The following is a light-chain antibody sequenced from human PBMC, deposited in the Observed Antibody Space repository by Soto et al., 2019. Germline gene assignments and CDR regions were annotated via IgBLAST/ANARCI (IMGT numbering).Light chain of an antibody. CDR2: AAS. V-gene: IGKV1-8*01. CDR3: QQYYSYPRT. CDR1: QGISSY. J-gene: IGKJ1*01. Sequence: AIRMTQSPSSFSASTGDRVTITCRASQGISSYLAWYQQKPGKAPKLLIYAASTLQSGVPSMFSGSGSGTDFTLTISCLQSEDFATYYCQQYYSYPRTFDQGTKVEIK.